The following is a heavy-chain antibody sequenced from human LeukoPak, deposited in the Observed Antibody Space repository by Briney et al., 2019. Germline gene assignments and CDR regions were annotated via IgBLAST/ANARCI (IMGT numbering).Heavy chain of an antibody. CDR2: ISAYNVNT. CDR1: GYTFTRYG. CDR3: ARQNYVWGSYRPDDAFDI. Sequence: GASVKVSCKASGYTFTRYGISWVRQAPGQGLEWMGWISAYNVNTKYAQKIQGRVTMTTDTSTSTAYMEVRSLRSDDTAIYYRARQNYVWGSYRPDDAFDIWGQGTMVTVSS. D-gene: IGHD3-16*02. V-gene: IGHV1-18*01. J-gene: IGHJ3*02.